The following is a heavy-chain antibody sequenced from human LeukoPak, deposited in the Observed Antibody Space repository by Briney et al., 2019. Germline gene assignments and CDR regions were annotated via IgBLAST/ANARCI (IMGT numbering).Heavy chain of an antibody. Sequence: SETLSLTCTVSGGSISSYYWSWIRQPAGKGLEWIGRIYTSGSANYNPSLKSRVTMSVDTSKNQLSLKLSSVTAADTAVYYCAREKSGGWYSEPFDYWGQGTLVTVSS. CDR3: AREKSGGWYSEPFDY. J-gene: IGHJ4*02. D-gene: IGHD6-19*01. CDR2: IYTSGSA. V-gene: IGHV4-4*07. CDR1: GGSISSYY.